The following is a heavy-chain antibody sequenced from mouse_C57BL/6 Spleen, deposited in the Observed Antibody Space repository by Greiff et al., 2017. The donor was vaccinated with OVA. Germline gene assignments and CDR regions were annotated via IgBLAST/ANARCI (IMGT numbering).Heavy chain of an antibody. J-gene: IGHJ4*01. CDR2: INPSNGGT. D-gene: IGHD2-4*01. CDR1: GYTFTSYW. Sequence: QVQLQQPGTELVKPGASVKLSCKASGYTFTSYWMHWVKQRPGQGLEWIGNINPSNGGTNYNEKFKSKATLTVDKSSSTAYMQLSSLTSEDSAVYYCARSHYYDYDVYAMDYWGQGTSVTVSS. CDR3: ARSHYYDYDVYAMDY. V-gene: IGHV1-53*01.